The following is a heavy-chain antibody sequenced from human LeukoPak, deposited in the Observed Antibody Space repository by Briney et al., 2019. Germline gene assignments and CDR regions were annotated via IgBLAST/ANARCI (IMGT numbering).Heavy chain of an antibody. V-gene: IGHV3-21*01. CDR3: AKGNYCSGGSCYGLRVDY. Sequence: GGSLRLSCAASGFTFSSYSINWVRQAPGKGLEWVSSISSSSRYIYYADSVKGRLTISRDNAKKSLYLQMNSLRAEDTAVYYCAKGNYCSGGSCYGLRVDYWGEGTLVTVSS. J-gene: IGHJ4*02. CDR2: ISSSSRYI. CDR1: GFTFSSYS. D-gene: IGHD2-15*01.